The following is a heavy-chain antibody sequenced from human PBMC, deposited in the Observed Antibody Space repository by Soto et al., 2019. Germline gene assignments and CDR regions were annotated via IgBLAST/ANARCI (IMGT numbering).Heavy chain of an antibody. D-gene: IGHD4-17*01. CDR2: IYHSAYT. CDR1: GGSISSGDYS. J-gene: IGHJ5*02. V-gene: IGHV4-30-2*01. Sequence: PSETLSLTCAVSGGSISSGDYSWSWIRQPPGKGLEFIGYIYHSAYTYYIPSLKGRVTISVDGSKNQFSLKLNSVTAADTAVYYCARASGDYGNYYLDPCGQGILVTVSS. CDR3: ARASGDYGNYYLDP.